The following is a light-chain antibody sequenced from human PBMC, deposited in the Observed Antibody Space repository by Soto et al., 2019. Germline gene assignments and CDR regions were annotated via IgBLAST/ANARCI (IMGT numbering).Light chain of an antibody. CDR2: DAT. CDR1: QSVSSY. V-gene: IGKV3-11*01. CDR3: QQRSNWPIT. Sequence: EIVLTQSPATLSLSPGERATLSCRASQSVSSYLAWYQQKPGQAPRLLIYDATNRATGIPARFSGSGSETDFTLTISSLKPEDFAVYYCQQRSNWPITSGQGTRLEIK. J-gene: IGKJ5*01.